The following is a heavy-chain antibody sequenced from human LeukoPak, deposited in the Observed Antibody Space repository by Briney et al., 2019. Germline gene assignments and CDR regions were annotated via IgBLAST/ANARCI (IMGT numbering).Heavy chain of an antibody. CDR2: IGGNGDTS. V-gene: IGHV3-64*02. J-gene: IGHJ4*02. Sequence: GGSLRLSCVASGFTFYNYAMHWVRQAPGKGLEYVSAIGGNGDTSYYADSVKGRFTISGDNSKNTVYLQLGSLRTEDMAVYYCATRHEYSYPYWGQGTLVTVSS. CDR1: GFTFYNYA. CDR3: ATRHEYSYPY. D-gene: IGHD5-18*01.